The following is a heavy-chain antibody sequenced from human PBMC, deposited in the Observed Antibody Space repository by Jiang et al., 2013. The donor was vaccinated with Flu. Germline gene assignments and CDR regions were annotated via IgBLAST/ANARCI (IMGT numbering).Heavy chain of an antibody. CDR3: ARIAYGIPYSGSYLDY. V-gene: IGHV5-51*01. Sequence: IGWVRQMPGKAWSGWGSSILVTLIPDTSPSFQGQVTISADKSISTAYLQWSSLKASDTAMYYCARIAYGIPYSGSYLDYWGQGTLVTVSS. J-gene: IGHJ4*02. CDR2: SILVTLIP. D-gene: IGHD1-26*01.